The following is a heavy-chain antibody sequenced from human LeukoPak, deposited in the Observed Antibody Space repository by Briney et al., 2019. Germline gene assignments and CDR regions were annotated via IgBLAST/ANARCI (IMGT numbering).Heavy chain of an antibody. V-gene: IGHV3-30*18. CDR1: GFTFSSYG. CDR3: AKGWSGAGTDY. CDR2: ISYDGSNK. D-gene: IGHD6-13*01. J-gene: IGHJ4*02. Sequence: GSLRLSCAASGFTFSSYGMHWVRQAPGKGLEWVAVISYDGSNKYYADSVKGRFTISRDNSKNTLYLQMNSLRAEDTAVYYCAKGWSGAGTDYWGQGTLVTVSS.